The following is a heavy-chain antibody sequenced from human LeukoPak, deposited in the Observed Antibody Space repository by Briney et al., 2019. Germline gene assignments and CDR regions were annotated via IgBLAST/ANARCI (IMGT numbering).Heavy chain of an antibody. CDR1: GGSFSGYY. D-gene: IGHD3-10*01. CDR2: INHSGST. CDR3: ARGLPGTLDI. V-gene: IGHV4-34*01. J-gene: IGHJ3*02. Sequence: SGTLSLTCAVYGGSFSGYYWSWIRQPPGKGLEWIAEINHSGSTNYNPYLKSRVTTLVDTSNNQSSLKLSSVTAADTAVYYCARGLPGTLDILGQGTMVTVSS.